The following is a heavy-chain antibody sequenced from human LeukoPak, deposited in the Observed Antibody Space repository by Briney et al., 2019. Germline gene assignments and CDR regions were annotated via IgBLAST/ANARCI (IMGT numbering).Heavy chain of an antibody. Sequence: GGSLTLSCAASGFTFINHAMSWVRQAPGRGLEWVSSFSHSGGNTYYADSVKGRFTISRDTSKSTLYLQMNSLRADDTAIYYCAKRSLVGSPRAFDSWGQGTLVTVSS. CDR3: AKRSLVGSPRAFDS. CDR1: GFTFINHA. CDR2: FSHSGGNT. V-gene: IGHV3-23*01. J-gene: IGHJ4*02. D-gene: IGHD1-26*01.